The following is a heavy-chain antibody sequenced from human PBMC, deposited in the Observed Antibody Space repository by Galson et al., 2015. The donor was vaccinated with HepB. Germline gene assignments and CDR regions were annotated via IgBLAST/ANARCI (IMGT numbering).Heavy chain of an antibody. CDR2: INPSGGST. CDR3: ARSWGGDYDYVWGSYRYSPYYFDY. D-gene: IGHD3-16*02. CDR1: GSTFTSYY. J-gene: IGHJ4*02. Sequence: SVKVSCKASGSTFTSYYMHWVRQAPGQGLEWMGIINPSGGSTSYAQKFQGRVTMTRDTSTSTVYMELSSLRSEDMAVYYCARSWGGDYDYVWGSYRYSPYYFDYWGQGTLVTVSS. V-gene: IGHV1-46*03.